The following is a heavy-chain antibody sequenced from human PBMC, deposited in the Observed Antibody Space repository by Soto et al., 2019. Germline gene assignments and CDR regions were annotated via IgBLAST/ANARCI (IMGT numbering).Heavy chain of an antibody. CDR2: ISNDGRST. J-gene: IGHJ4*02. CDR1: GFTFCNFR. V-gene: IGHV3-74*01. CDR3: ARDTAGLSY. Sequence: EVQLVESGGGLVQPGGSLRLSCAASGFTFCNFRMHWVRQAPGKGLVWVALISNDGRSTNHADSVKGRFTISRDNAKSTRYLQLNSLRAEDTAVYYCARDTAGLSYWGQGTLVTVSS. D-gene: IGHD2-21*02.